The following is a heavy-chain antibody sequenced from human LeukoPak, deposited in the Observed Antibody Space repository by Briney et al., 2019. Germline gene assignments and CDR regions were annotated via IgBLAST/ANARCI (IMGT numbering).Heavy chain of an antibody. J-gene: IGHJ2*01. D-gene: IGHD2-2*01. CDR2: INPSGGST. Sequence: ASVKVSRKASGYTFTSYYMHCVRQAPGQGLEWMGIINPSGGSTSYAQKFQGRVTMTRDTSTSTVYMELSSLRSEDMAVYYCAGPVVPAARTASFDLWGRGTLVTVSS. CDR1: GYTFTSYY. CDR3: AGPVVPAARTASFDL. V-gene: IGHV1-46*01.